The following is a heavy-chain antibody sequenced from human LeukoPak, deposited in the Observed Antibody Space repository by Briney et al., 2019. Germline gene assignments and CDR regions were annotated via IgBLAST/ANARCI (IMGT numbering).Heavy chain of an antibody. Sequence: PSETLSLTCTVSGGSISSSYWSWIRQPPGKGLEWIASIYDSETTKYNPSLRSRPTISSDTSKNQFSLKLSSVTAADTAVYYCARQAYSSGWYTAAYWGQGTLVTVSS. V-gene: IGHV4-59*08. CDR3: ARQAYSSGWYTAAY. D-gene: IGHD6-19*01. CDR1: GGSISSSY. J-gene: IGHJ4*02. CDR2: IYDSETT.